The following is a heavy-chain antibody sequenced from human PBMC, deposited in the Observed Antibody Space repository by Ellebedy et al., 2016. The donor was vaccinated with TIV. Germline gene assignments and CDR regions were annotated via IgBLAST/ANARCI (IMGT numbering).Heavy chain of an antibody. D-gene: IGHD1-14*01. V-gene: IGHV4-39*01. J-gene: IGHJ4*02. CDR3: ARTDPWQPIDD. CDR2: VFYSGSP. Sequence: MPSETLSLTCSVSGGSVSSTRYYWAWIRQPPGKGLAWIGSVFYSGSPYYNPSFKSRVTLSADTSKNQFSLNLRTVTAADTAVYYCARTDPWQPIDDWGQGILVSVSS. CDR1: GGSVSSTRYY.